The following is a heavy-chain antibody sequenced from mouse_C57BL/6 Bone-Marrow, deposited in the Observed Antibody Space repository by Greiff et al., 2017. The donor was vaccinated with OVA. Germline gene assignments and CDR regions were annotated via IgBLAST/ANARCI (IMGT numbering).Heavy chain of an antibody. J-gene: IGHJ3*01. CDR3: ARHPSYYYGSIAY. V-gene: IGHV5-6*01. CDR2: ISSGGSYT. Sequence: EVQRVESGGDLVKPGGSLKLSCAASGFTFSSYGMSWVPQTPDKRLEWVATISSGGSYTYYPDSVKGRFTISRDNAKNTLYLQMSSLKSEDTAMYYCARHPSYYYGSIAYWGQGTLVTVSA. CDR1: GFTFSSYG. D-gene: IGHD1-1*01.